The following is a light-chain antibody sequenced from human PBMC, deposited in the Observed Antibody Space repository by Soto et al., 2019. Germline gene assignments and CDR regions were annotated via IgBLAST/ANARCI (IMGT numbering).Light chain of an antibody. Sequence: QSALTQPASVSGSPGQSITISCTGTSSDVGGYNYVSWYQHYPGKAPKLMIYDVSNRPSGVSNRFSGSKSGNTASLTISGLQAEDEADYYCSSYTSSITLLYVFGTGTKLTVL. V-gene: IGLV2-14*03. CDR2: DVS. J-gene: IGLJ1*01. CDR1: SSDVGGYNY. CDR3: SSYTSSITLLYV.